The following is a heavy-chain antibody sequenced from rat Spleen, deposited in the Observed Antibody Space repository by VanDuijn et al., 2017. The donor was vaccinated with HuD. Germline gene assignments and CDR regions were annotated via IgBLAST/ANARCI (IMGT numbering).Heavy chain of an antibody. J-gene: IGHJ4*01. V-gene: IGHV3-3*01. CDR3: AEGQLWVMDA. CDR1: GYSITSSYR. Sequence: EVQLQESGPGLVKPSQSLSLTCSVTGYSITSSYRWNWIRKFPGNKLEWMGYINNAGSTRYNPSLKSRISITRDTSKNQFFLQLNSVTTEDTATYYCAEGQLWVMDAWGQGASVTVSS. CDR2: INNAGST. D-gene: IGHD1-2*01.